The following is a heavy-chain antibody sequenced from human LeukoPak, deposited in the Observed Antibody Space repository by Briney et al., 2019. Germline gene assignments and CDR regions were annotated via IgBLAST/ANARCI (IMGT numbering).Heavy chain of an antibody. CDR3: ARDLRAVSARPSYYYDSSGYYDH. D-gene: IGHD3-22*01. J-gene: IGHJ4*02. CDR1: GFTFSSYS. CDR2: ISSSSSYI. Sequence: GGSLRLSCAASGFTFSSYSMNWVRQAPGKGLEWVSSISSSSSYIYYADSVKGRFTISRDNAKNSLYLQMNSLRAEDTAVYYCARDLRAVSARPSYYYDSSGYYDHWGQGTLVTVSS. V-gene: IGHV3-21*01.